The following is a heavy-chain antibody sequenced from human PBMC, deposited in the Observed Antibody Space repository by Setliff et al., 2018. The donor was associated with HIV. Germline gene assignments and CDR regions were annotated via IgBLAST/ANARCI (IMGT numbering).Heavy chain of an antibody. J-gene: IGHJ4*02. CDR3: ARGLTSVAG. CDR1: GGSISSKSYY. CDR2: IYYSGST. Sequence: SETLSLTCTVSGGSISSKSYYWGWIRQPPGKGLEWIGSIYYSGSTYYNPSLKGRVAISVDTSKNQFSLKLSSVTAADTAVYYCARGLTSVAGWGQGTLVTVSS. D-gene: IGHD6-19*01. V-gene: IGHV4-39*01.